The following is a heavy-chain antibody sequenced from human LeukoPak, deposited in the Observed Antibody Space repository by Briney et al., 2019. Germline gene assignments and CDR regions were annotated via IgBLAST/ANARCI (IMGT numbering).Heavy chain of an antibody. V-gene: IGHV1-69*04. D-gene: IGHD6-19*01. Sequence: SVKVSCKASGGTFSSYAISWVRQAPGQGLEWMGRIIPILGIANYVQKFQGRVTITADKSTSTAYMELSSLRSEDTAVYYCARVGAVAGTGGGVFDYWGQGTLVTVSS. J-gene: IGHJ4*02. CDR1: GGTFSSYA. CDR3: ARVGAVAGTGGGVFDY. CDR2: IIPILGIA.